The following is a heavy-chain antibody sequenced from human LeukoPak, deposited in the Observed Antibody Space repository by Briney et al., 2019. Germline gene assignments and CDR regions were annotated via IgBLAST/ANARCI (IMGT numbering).Heavy chain of an antibody. CDR1: GYSFTNYW. CDR2: IHPGVSDT. V-gene: IGHV5-51*01. J-gene: IGHJ3*02. D-gene: IGHD2-15*01. CDR3: AIRSRGDGCGGSCDDDAFDI. Sequence: GESLKISCKGSGYSFTNYWIGWVRQMPGKGLEWMGIIHPGVSDTRYSPSFQGQITFSADKSISTSHLQWSSLKASTTALYYCAIRSRGDGCGGSCDDDAFDIWGQGTMVTVSS.